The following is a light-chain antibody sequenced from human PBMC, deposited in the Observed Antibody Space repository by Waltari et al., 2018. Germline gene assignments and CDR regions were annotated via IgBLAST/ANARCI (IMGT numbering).Light chain of an antibody. Sequence: QSVLTQPPSVSGAPGQRVTISCTGSSSNLGAGFVLHWYQQLPGTAPKLLIYGNSNRPSGVPDRFSGSKSGTSASLAITGLQAEDEADYYCQSYDISLSVLFGGGTKLTVL. V-gene: IGLV1-40*01. CDR1: SSNLGAGFV. CDR2: GNS. CDR3: QSYDISLSVL. J-gene: IGLJ2*01.